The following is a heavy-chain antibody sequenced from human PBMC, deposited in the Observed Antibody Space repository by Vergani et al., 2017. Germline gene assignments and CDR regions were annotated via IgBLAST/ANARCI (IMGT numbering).Heavy chain of an antibody. V-gene: IGHV3-48*01. CDR2: ISSSSSTI. CDR3: AKGPLERLTD. Sequence: EVQLVESGGGLVQPGGSLRLSCAASGFTFSSYSMNWVRQAPGKGLGWVSYISSSSSTIYYADSVKGRFTISRDNAKNSLYLQMNSLRAEDTAVYYCAKGPLERLTDWGQGTLVTVSS. CDR1: GFTFSSYS. J-gene: IGHJ4*02. D-gene: IGHD1-1*01.